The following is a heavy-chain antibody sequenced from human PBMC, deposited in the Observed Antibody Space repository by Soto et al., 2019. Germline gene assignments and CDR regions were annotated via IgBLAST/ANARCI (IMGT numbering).Heavy chain of an antibody. D-gene: IGHD3-10*01. J-gene: IGHJ6*02. Sequence: QAQLVQSGVEVKKAGASVKVSCKASGYTFSSYGISWARQAPGQGLEWMGWISDYNGNTQYAQKCQGRVFMTTATATRTAYMELRGLRSDDTAVYFCAREGYYSGSGTYSPPRFYGMDVWGQGTTVTVSS. V-gene: IGHV1-18*01. CDR3: AREGYYSGSGTYSPPRFYGMDV. CDR2: ISDYNGNT. CDR1: GYTFSSYG.